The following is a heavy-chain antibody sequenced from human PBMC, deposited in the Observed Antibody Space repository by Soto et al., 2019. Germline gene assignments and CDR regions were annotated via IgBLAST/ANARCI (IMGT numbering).Heavy chain of an antibody. J-gene: IGHJ5*02. D-gene: IGHD6-6*01. CDR3: ARDLSSGSSSAHNWFDP. CDR2: ISAYNGNT. Sequence: ASVKVSCKASGYTFTSYGISWVRQAPGQGLEWMGWISAYNGNTNSAQKLQGRVTMTTDTSTSTAYMELRSLRSDDTAVYYCARDLSSGSSSAHNWFDPWGQGTLVTVSS. V-gene: IGHV1-18*04. CDR1: GYTFTSYG.